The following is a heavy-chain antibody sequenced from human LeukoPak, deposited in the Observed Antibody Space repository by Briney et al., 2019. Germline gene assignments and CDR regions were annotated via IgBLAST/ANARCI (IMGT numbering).Heavy chain of an antibody. CDR2: IWYDGSNK. CDR1: GFTLSSYG. V-gene: IGHV3-33*01. D-gene: IGHD1-1*01. J-gene: IGHJ6*02. CDR3: ARQVQPYGMDV. Sequence: GGSLRLSCAASGFTLSSYGMHWVRQAPGKGLEWVAVIWYDGSNKYYADSVKGRFTISRDNSKNTLYLQMNSLRAEDTAVYYCARQVQPYGMDVWGQGTRSPSP.